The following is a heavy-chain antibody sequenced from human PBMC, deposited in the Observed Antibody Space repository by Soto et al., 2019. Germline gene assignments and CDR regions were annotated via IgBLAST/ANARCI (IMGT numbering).Heavy chain of an antibody. CDR3: AKVPVSLGYSYGPDY. Sequence: GGSLRLSCSASGFTFSSYAMSWVRQAPGKGLEWVSAISGSGGSTYYADSVKGRFTISRDNSKNTLYLQMNSLRAEDTAVYYCAKVPVSLGYSYGPDYWGQGTLVTVSS. J-gene: IGHJ4*02. V-gene: IGHV3-23*01. D-gene: IGHD5-18*01. CDR1: GFTFSSYA. CDR2: ISGSGGST.